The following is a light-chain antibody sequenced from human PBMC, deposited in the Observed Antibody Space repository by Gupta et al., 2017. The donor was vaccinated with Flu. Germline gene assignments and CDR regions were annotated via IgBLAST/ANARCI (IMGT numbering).Light chain of an antibody. Sequence: DIQMTQSPSTLSASVGDRVTITCRASQSVSGWLAWYQQKPGEAPKVLIYRASILQNGVPPRFSGSGSGTEFTLTISSRQPDDFATYYCQQYNSYSHITFGQGTLMEIK. CDR1: QSVSGW. CDR3: QQYNSYSHIT. V-gene: IGKV1-5*03. CDR2: RAS. J-gene: IGKJ5*01.